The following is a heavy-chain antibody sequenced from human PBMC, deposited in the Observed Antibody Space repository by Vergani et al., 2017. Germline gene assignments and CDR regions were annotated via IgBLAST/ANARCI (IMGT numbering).Heavy chain of an antibody. CDR3: APTEGFILRYFHWAL. CDR2: IYHSGGA. V-gene: IGHV4-39*01. J-gene: IGHJ4*02. Sequence: QLHLQESGPGLVKPSETLPLTCTVSGGSITSSSYYWGWIRQPPGKGLEWIGNIYHSGGAYYNPSLKGRVTISVDTSKNQFSLEVTSVTAADTAIYFCAPTEGFILRYFHWALWGQGTLVTVSS. CDR1: GGSITSSSYY. D-gene: IGHD3-9*01.